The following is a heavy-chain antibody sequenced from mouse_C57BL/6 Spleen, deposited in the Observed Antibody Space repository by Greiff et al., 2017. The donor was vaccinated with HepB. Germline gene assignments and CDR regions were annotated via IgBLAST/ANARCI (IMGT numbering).Heavy chain of an antibody. CDR3: AREGNYYGSSYEGFAY. J-gene: IGHJ3*01. CDR1: GFTFSDYG. V-gene: IGHV5-17*01. CDR2: ISSGSSTI. D-gene: IGHD1-1*01. Sequence: EVKLMESGGGLVKPGGSLKLSCAASGFTFSDYGMHWVRQAPEKGLEWVAYISSGSSTIYYADTVKGRFTISRDNAKNTLFLQMTSLRSEDTAMYYCAREGNYYGSSYEGFAYWGQGTLVTVSA.